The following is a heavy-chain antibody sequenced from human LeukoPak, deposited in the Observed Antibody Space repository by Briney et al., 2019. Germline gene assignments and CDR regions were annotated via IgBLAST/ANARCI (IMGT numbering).Heavy chain of an antibody. J-gene: IGHJ4*02. CDR3: ARGSRNGGPIVFDY. CDR1: GSSINTYY. D-gene: IGHD3-16*02. Sequence: SETLSLTCTVSGSSINTYYWSWIRQPPGKGLEWIGYVYFRGGTNYSPSLKSRVTISVDSSKNNFSLRLSSVTAADTAVYYCARGSRNGGPIVFDYWGQGALVTVSS. CDR2: VYFRGGT. V-gene: IGHV4-59*01.